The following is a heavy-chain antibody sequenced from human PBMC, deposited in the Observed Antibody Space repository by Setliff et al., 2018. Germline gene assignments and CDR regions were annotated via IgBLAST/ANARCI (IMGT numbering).Heavy chain of an antibody. CDR2: IYPADSDT. D-gene: IGHD1-26*01. CDR3: ARVGPLTDDAFDI. CDR1: GYTFTNYW. Sequence: PGESLKISCKASGYTFTNYWIAWVRQMPGKGLEYMGIIYPADSDTTYSPSFQDQVTISADKSINTAYLQWSSLKASDTAIYYCARVGPLTDDAFDIWGQGTMVTVSS. J-gene: IGHJ3*02. V-gene: IGHV5-51*01.